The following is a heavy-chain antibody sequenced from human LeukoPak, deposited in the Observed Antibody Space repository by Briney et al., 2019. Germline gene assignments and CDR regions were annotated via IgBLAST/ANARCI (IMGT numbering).Heavy chain of an antibody. D-gene: IGHD3-3*01. CDR1: GYTFTSYG. CDR3: AKGRDFWSVDYFDY. V-gene: IGHV1-18*01. CDR2: ISAYNGNT. Sequence: ASVKVSCKASGYTFTSYGISWVRQAPGQGLEWMGWISAYNGNTNYAQKLQGRVTMTTDTSTGTAYMELRSLRSDDTAVYYCAKGRDFWSVDYFDYWGQGTLVTVSS. J-gene: IGHJ4*02.